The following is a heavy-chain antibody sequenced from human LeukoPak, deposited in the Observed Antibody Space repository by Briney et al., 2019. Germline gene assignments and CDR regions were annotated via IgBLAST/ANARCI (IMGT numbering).Heavy chain of an antibody. D-gene: IGHD6-13*01. CDR1: GGSTSSSSYY. CDR3: ARERYSSSRHDY. V-gene: IGHV4-39*07. CDR2: IYYSGST. Sequence: PSETLSLTCTVSGGSTSSSSYYWGWIRQPPGKGLEWIGSIYYSGSTYYNPSLKSRVTISVDMSKNQFSLKLSSVTAADTAVYYCARERYSSSRHDYWGQGTLVTVSS. J-gene: IGHJ4*02.